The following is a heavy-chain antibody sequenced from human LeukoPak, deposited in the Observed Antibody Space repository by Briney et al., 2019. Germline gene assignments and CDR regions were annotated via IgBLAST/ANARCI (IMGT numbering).Heavy chain of an antibody. CDR2: INHSGST. D-gene: IGHD1-26*01. Sequence: SETLPLTCAVYGGSFSGYYWSWIRQPPGKGLEWIGEINHSGSTNYNPSLKSRVTISVDTSKNQFSLKLSSVTAADTAVYYCARGVGATTLFDYWGQGTLVTVSS. CDR3: ARGVGATTLFDY. J-gene: IGHJ4*02. V-gene: IGHV4-34*01. CDR1: GGSFSGYY.